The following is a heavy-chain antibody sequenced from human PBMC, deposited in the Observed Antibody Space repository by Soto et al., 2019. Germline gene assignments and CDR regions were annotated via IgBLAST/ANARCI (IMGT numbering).Heavy chain of an antibody. D-gene: IGHD2-21*01. CDR3: ARDKVIDYYGMDV. CDR2: INPKSGGT. V-gene: IGHV1-2*04. Sequence: ASVKVSCKASGYSFTDYHIHWVRQAPGQGLEWLGRINPKSGGTSTAQKFQGWVTMTTDTSISTASMELTRLTSDDTAIYYCARDKVIDYYGMDVWGQGTTVTVS. CDR1: GYSFTDYH. J-gene: IGHJ6*02.